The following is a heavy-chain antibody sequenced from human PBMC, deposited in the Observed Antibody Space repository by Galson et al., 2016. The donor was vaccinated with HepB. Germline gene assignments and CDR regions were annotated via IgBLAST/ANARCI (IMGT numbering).Heavy chain of an antibody. V-gene: IGHV3-13*01. CDR3: VRATVGFSGYDSGMDV. D-gene: IGHD5-12*01. CDR1: GFTSSHYD. CDR2: TGSDGDT. Sequence: SLRLSCAASGFTSSHYDMHWVRLVAGRGLEWVSATGSDGDTYYPGSVKGRFTVSRENAKNSLYLQMNNLRAGDTAVYYCVRATVGFSGYDSGMDVWGQGTTVTVSS. J-gene: IGHJ6*02.